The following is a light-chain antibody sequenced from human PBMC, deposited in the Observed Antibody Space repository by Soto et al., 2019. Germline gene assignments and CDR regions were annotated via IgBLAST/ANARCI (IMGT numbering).Light chain of an antibody. V-gene: IGKV3-15*01. J-gene: IGKJ2*01. Sequence: EIVMTQSPATLSVSPGGRASLSCRANQSVSSNLAWYQQKPGQAPRLLIYGASTRATGIPARFSGGGSRIDFTLSISSLQSEDFAVYYCQQYDNWPPFTFGQGTKLEIK. CDR1: QSVSSN. CDR3: QQYDNWPPFT. CDR2: GAS.